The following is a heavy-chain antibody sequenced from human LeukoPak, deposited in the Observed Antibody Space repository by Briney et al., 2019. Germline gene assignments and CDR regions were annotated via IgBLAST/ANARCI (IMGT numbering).Heavy chain of an antibody. D-gene: IGHD5-18*01. V-gene: IGHV3-21*01. CDR2: ISSSSSYI. CDR3: ARDTSGGYSYGYGY. J-gene: IGHJ4*02. CDR1: GFTFSSYS. Sequence: GGSLRLSCAASGFTFSSYSMNWVRQAPGKGLEWVSSISSSSSYIYYADSVKGRFTISRGNAKNSLYLQMNSLRAEDTAVYYCARDTSGGYSYGYGYWGQGTLVTVSS.